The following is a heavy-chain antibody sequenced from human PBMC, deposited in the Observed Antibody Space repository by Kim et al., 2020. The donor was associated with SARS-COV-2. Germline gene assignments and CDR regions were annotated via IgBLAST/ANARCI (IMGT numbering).Heavy chain of an antibody. Sequence: SVKVSCKASGGTFSSYAISWVRQAPGQGLEWMGGIIPIFGTANYAQKFQGRVTITADESTSTAYMELSSLRSEDTAVYYCARGGSGGSRNWFDPWGQGTLVTVSS. CDR3: ARGGSGGSRNWFDP. CDR2: IIPIFGTA. CDR1: GGTFSSYA. D-gene: IGHD2-15*01. V-gene: IGHV1-69*13. J-gene: IGHJ5*02.